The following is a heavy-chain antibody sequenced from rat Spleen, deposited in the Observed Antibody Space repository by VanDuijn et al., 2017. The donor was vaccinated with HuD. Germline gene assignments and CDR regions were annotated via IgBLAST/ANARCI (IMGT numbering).Heavy chain of an antibody. CDR2: ITNTGGST. V-gene: IGHV5-46*01. CDR3: SRGDWYFDF. J-gene: IGHJ1*01. Sequence: EVQLVESGGGLVQPGRSLKLSCAASGFTFSSFPMAWVRQAPKKGLEWVASITNTGGSTYYPDSVKGRFTISRDKAKNTKYLQMDSMRSEDTAMYYCSRGDWYFDFWGPGTMVTVSS. CDR1: GFTFSSFP.